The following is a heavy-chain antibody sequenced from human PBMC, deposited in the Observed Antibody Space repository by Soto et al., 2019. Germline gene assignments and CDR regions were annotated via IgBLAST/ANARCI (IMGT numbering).Heavy chain of an antibody. D-gene: IGHD1-26*01. CDR1: GFTFSSYS. Sequence: LRLSCAASGFTFSSYSMSWVRQAPGKGLEWVSAIGVYANTYYADSVKGRFTISRDDSRNTVHLQLNSLRVDDTAVYYCAKESTVGSPGDYFDSWGQGTLVTVSS. V-gene: IGHV3-23*01. J-gene: IGHJ4*02. CDR2: IGVYANT. CDR3: AKESTVGSPGDYFDS.